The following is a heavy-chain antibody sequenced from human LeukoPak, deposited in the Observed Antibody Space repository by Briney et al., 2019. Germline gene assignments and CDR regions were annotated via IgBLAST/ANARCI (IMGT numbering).Heavy chain of an antibody. V-gene: IGHV1-2*02. J-gene: IGHJ5*02. Sequence: ASVKVSCQASGYTFSRYFVHWVRQAPGQGLEWMGWNNPNSGGTNYAQKFQGRVTMTRDTSISTAYMELSRLRSDDTAVYYCARADDLENWFDPWGQGTLVTVSS. CDR2: NNPNSGGT. CDR1: GYTFSRYF. D-gene: IGHD1-1*01. CDR3: ARADDLENWFDP.